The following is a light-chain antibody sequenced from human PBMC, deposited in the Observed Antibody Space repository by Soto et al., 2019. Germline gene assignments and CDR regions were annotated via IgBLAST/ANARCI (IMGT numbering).Light chain of an antibody. CDR3: QQYNAFLDT. CDR1: QSISNW. J-gene: IGKJ1*01. Sequence: DIQMTQSPSTLSASVGDRVTITCRASQSISNWLAWYQQKPGKAPKLLIYKASNLESGVPSRFSGSGSGTEFTLTISSLQPDDFATYYCQQYNAFLDTFGQGTKVEIE. V-gene: IGKV1-5*03. CDR2: KAS.